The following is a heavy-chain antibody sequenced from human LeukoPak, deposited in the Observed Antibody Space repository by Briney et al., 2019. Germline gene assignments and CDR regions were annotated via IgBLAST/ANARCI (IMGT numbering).Heavy chain of an antibody. CDR2: IRYDGSNK. V-gene: IGHV3-30*02. CDR3: AKDPRRGRSGSYPGGAFDI. CDR1: GFTFSSYG. D-gene: IGHD1-26*01. J-gene: IGHJ3*02. Sequence: GGSLRLSCAASGFTFSSYGMHWVRQAPGKGLEWVAFIRYDGSNKYYADSVKGRFTISRDNSKNTLYLQMNSLRAEDTAVDYWAKDPRRGRSGSYPGGAFDIWGQGTMVTVSS.